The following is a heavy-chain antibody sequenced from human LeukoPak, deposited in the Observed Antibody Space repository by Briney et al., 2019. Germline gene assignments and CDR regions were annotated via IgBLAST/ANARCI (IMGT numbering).Heavy chain of an antibody. V-gene: IGHV3-23*01. J-gene: IGHJ4*02. CDR3: AKSAPVGYYYDSSGYYQAPGY. CDR2: ISGSGGST. D-gene: IGHD3-22*01. Sequence: GGSLRLSCAASGFTFSSYAMSWVRQAPGKGLEWVSAISGSGGSTYYADSVKGRFTISRDNSKNTVYLQMNSLRAEDTAVYYCAKSAPVGYYYDSSGYYQAPGYWGQGTLVTVSS. CDR1: GFTFSSYA.